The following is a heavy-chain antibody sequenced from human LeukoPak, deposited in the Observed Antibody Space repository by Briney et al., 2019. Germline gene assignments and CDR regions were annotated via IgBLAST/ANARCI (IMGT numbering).Heavy chain of an antibody. CDR3: AREGRLRVFDY. CDR1: GGSISSYY. V-gene: IGHV4-59*01. CDR2: IYYSGST. D-gene: IGHD3-16*01. J-gene: IGHJ4*02. Sequence: SETLSLTCTVSGGSISSYYWSWIRQPPGKGLEWIGYIYYSGSTNYNPSLKSRVTISVDTSKNQFSLKLSSVTAADTAVYYCAREGRLRVFDYWSQGTLVTVSS.